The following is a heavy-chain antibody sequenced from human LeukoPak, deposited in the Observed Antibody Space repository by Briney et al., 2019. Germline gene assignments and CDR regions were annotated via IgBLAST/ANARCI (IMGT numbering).Heavy chain of an antibody. CDR2: INAGNGNT. Sequence: ASVKVSCKASGYTFTSYAMHWVRQSPGQRLEWMGWINAGNGNTKYSQKFQGRVTITRDTSASTAYMELSSLRSEDTAVYYCARALIGQWLEGDFDYWGQGTLVTVSS. CDR1: GYTFTSYA. J-gene: IGHJ4*02. V-gene: IGHV1-3*01. D-gene: IGHD6-19*01. CDR3: ARALIGQWLEGDFDY.